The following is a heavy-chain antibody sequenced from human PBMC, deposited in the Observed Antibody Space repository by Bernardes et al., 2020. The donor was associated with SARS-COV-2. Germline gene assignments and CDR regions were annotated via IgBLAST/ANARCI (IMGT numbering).Heavy chain of an antibody. J-gene: IGHJ1*01. D-gene: IGHD3-10*01. CDR1: GFTFSRYW. Sequence: GGSLRLSCAASGFTFSRYWMHWVRQAPGKGLVWVSRIDSDGSTTTYADAVKGRFTMSGDNAKNTLYLQMNSLTAEDTAVYYCTREHSDISASYSGSGDFQRWGQGTLVTVSS. V-gene: IGHV3-74*01. CDR3: TREHSDISASYSGSGDFQR. CDR2: IDSDGSTT.